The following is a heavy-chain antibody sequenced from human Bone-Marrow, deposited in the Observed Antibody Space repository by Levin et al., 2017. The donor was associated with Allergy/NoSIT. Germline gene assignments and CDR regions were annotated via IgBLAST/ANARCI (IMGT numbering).Heavy chain of an antibody. V-gene: IGHV4-61*08. CDR2: IFSTGST. D-gene: IGHD1-14*01. Sequence: SETLSLTCTVSGGFVSSVDHYWSWLRQSPGKGLEWIGHIFSTGSTRYSPSLESLATLSVDTSTRQFSMKLELSSVTAADSAVYYCARGSSKITKKVYYYMDVWGTGTTVTVSS. CDR1: GGFVSSVDHY. CDR3: ARGSSKITKKVYYYMDV. J-gene: IGHJ6*03.